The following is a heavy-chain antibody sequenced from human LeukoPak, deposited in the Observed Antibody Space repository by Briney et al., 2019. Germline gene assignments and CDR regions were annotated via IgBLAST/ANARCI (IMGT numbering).Heavy chain of an antibody. CDR1: GYTFTSYG. J-gene: IGHJ3*02. CDR3: ARDLYYYESSSYFLDTFDI. D-gene: IGHD3-22*01. V-gene: IGHV1-18*01. Sequence: ASVKVSCKASGYTFTSYGISWVRQAPGQGLEWMGWISAYKGNTYYAQKFQGRVTITTDTSTSTVYMELRSLRSDDTALYYCARDLYYYESSSYFLDTFDIWGQGTMVTVSS. CDR2: ISAYKGNT.